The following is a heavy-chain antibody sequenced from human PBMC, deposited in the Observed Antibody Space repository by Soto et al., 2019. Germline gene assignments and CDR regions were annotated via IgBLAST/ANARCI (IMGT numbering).Heavy chain of an antibody. Sequence: ASVTVSCKASGYTYTRDYMHWVRQAPGQGLEWMGIINPSGGSTSYAQKFQGRVTMTRDTSTSTVYMELSSLRSEDTAVYYCATHRGYCSGGSCYSRRPYDAFDIWGQGTMVTVSS. J-gene: IGHJ3*02. V-gene: IGHV1-46*03. CDR3: ATHRGYCSGGSCYSRRPYDAFDI. D-gene: IGHD2-15*01. CDR1: GYTYTRDY. CDR2: INPSGGST.